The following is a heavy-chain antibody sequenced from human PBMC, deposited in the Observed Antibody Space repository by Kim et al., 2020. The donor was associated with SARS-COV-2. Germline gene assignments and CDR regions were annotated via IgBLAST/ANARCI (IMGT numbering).Heavy chain of an antibody. J-gene: IGHJ6*02. Sequence: YMDSVRGAYTISRDNAKNSLYLQMNSLRAEDMAVYYCARGWLRDYYGMDVWGQGTTVTVSS. CDR3: ARGWLRDYYGMDV. D-gene: IGHD5-12*01. V-gene: IGHV3-7*01.